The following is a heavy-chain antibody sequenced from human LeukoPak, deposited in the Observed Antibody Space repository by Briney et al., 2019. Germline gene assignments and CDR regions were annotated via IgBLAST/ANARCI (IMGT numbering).Heavy chain of an antibody. CDR3: ARGGTIFGVVTDYYYMDV. CDR1: GYTFTTYY. CDR2: INPSGGST. Sequence: ASVKVSCKASGYTFTTYYMHWVRQAPGQGLEWMGIINPSGGSTSYAQKFQGRVTMTRDTSTSTVYMDLSSLRSEDTAVYYCARGGTIFGVVTDYYYMDVWGKGTTVTVSS. J-gene: IGHJ6*03. V-gene: IGHV1-46*01. D-gene: IGHD3-3*01.